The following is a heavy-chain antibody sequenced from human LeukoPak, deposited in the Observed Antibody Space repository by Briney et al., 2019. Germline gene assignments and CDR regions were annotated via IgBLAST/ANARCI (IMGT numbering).Heavy chain of an antibody. D-gene: IGHD3-10*01. Sequence: TTGGSLRLSCAASGFTFSSYSMNWVRQAPGKGLEWVSSISSSSSYIYYADSVKGRFTISRDNAKNSLYLQMNSLRAEDTAVYYCARLHAAIWFGESDPHFDYWGQGTLVTVSS. J-gene: IGHJ4*02. CDR3: ARLHAAIWFGESDPHFDY. V-gene: IGHV3-21*01. CDR2: ISSSSSYI. CDR1: GFTFSSYS.